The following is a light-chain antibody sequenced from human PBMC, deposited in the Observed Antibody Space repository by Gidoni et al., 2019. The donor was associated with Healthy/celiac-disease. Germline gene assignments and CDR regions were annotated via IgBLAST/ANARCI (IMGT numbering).Light chain of an antibody. Sequence: QSALTQPASVSGSPGPSITISCTGTSSDVGGYNYVSWYQQHPGKAPKLMIYEVSNRPSGVSNRFSGSKSGNTASLTISGLQAEDEADYYSSSYTSSSTLVFGGGTKLTVL. J-gene: IGLJ2*01. CDR1: SSDVGGYNY. V-gene: IGLV2-14*01. CDR2: EVS. CDR3: SSYTSSSTLV.